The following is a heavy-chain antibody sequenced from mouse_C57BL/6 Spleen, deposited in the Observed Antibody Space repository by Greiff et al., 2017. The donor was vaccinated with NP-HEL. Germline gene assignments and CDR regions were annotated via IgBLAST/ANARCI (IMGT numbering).Heavy chain of an antibody. J-gene: IGHJ1*03. CDR2: IDPSDSYT. CDR1: GYTFTSYW. Sequence: QVQLKQPGAELVMPGASVKLSCKASGYTFTSYWMYWVKQRPGQGLEWIGEIDPSDSYTNYNQKFKGKSTLTVDKSSSTAYMQLSSLTSEDSAVYYCARSGGSSYWYFDVWGTGTTVTVSS. D-gene: IGHD1-1*01. V-gene: IGHV1-69*01. CDR3: ARSGGSSYWYFDV.